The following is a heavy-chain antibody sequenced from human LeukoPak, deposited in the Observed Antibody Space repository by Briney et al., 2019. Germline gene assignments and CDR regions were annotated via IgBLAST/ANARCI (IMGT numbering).Heavy chain of an antibody. Sequence: GGSLRLSCAASGFTFHEYAMTWVRQAPGKGLEWVSTISFTGAGTYYADSVKGRFTISRDNSMNTLYLQVNSLRAEDTAVYYCAKILFFGVVIGSFDSWGQGTLVTASS. CDR2: ISFTGAGT. CDR1: GFTFHEYA. D-gene: IGHD3-3*01. J-gene: IGHJ4*02. V-gene: IGHV3-23*01. CDR3: AKILFFGVVIGSFDS.